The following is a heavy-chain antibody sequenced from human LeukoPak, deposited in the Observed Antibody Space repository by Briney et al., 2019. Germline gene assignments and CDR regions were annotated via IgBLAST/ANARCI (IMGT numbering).Heavy chain of an antibody. CDR1: GFTFSSYA. V-gene: IGHV3-30-3*01. CDR2: ISFDGSNQ. J-gene: IGHJ3*02. CDR3: AKDVYDYVWGSYRFDAFDI. D-gene: IGHD3-16*02. Sequence: GGSLRLSCAASGFTFSSYAMHWVRQPPGKGLEWVAVISFDGSNQYYADSVKGRFTISRDDSKNTLYLQMNSLRAEDTAVYYCAKDVYDYVWGSYRFDAFDIWGQGTMVTVSS.